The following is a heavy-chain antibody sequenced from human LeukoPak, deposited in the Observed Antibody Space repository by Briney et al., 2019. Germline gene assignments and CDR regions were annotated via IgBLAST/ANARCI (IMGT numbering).Heavy chain of an antibody. CDR1: GGSISSNY. Sequence: SETLSLTCTVSGGSISSNYWSWIRQPPGKGLEWIGYIYYSGSTNYNPSLKSRLTISVDTSKNQFSLKLSSVTAADTAVYYCARLNPVAGTSLNYYYGMDVWGQGTTVTVSS. CDR2: IYYSGST. J-gene: IGHJ6*02. D-gene: IGHD6-19*01. V-gene: IGHV4-59*08. CDR3: ARLNPVAGTSLNYYYGMDV.